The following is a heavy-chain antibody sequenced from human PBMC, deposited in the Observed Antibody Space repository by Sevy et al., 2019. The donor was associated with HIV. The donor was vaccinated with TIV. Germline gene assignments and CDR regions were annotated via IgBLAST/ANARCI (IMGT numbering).Heavy chain of an antibody. V-gene: IGHV1-24*01. CDR1: GYTLTELS. D-gene: IGHD6-13*01. J-gene: IGHJ6*02. Sequence: ASVKVSCKVSGYTLTELSMHWVRQAPGKGLEWMGGFDPEDGETIYAQKFQGRVTMTEDTSTDTAYMELSSLRSEDTAGYYCATEAAAGPPYYYYYYGMDVWGQGTTVTVSS. CDR3: ATEAAAGPPYYYYYYGMDV. CDR2: FDPEDGET.